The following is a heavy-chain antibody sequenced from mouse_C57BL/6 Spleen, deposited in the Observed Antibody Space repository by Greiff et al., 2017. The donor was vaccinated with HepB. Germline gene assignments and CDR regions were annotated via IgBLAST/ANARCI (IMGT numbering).Heavy chain of an antibody. D-gene: IGHD2-12*01. V-gene: IGHV1-80*01. J-gene: IGHJ3*01. CDR2: IYPGDGDT. CDR1: GYAFSSYW. CDR3: ARWGNDDEGAWFAY. Sequence: VQLQQSGAELVKPGASVKISCKASGYAFSSYWMNWVKQRPGKGLEWIGQIYPGDGDTNYNGKFKGKATLTADKSSSTAYMQLSSLTSEDSAVYFCARWGNDDEGAWFAYWGQGTLVTVSA.